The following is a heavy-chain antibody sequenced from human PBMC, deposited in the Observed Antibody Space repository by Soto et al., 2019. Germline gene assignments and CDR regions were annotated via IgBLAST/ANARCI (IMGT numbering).Heavy chain of an antibody. CDR3: ARGVLRYFDWLFPRGLGFDP. CDR1: GGSFSGYY. Sequence: QVQLQQWGAGLLKPSETLSLTCAVYGGSFSGYYWSWIRQPPGKGLEWIGEINHSGSTNYNPSLKMSVTISVDTSKNQFSLKLSSVTAADTAVYYCARGVLRYFDWLFPRGLGFDPWGQGTLVTVSS. D-gene: IGHD3-9*01. J-gene: IGHJ5*02. V-gene: IGHV4-34*01. CDR2: INHSGST.